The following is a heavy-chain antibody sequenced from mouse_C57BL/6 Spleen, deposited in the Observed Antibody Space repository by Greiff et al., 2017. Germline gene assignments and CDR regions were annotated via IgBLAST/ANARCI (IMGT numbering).Heavy chain of an antibody. CDR2: IWSGGST. V-gene: IGHV2-2*01. J-gene: IGHJ2*01. CDR1: GFSLTSYG. D-gene: IGHD2-1*01. CDR3: ARNESYYGNYAFDY. Sequence: VQLQQSGPGLVQPSQSLSITCTVSGFSLTSYGVHWVRQSPGKGLEWLGVIWSGGSTDYNAAFISRLSISKDNSKSQVFFKMNSLQADDTAIYYCARNESYYGNYAFDYWGQGTTLTVSS.